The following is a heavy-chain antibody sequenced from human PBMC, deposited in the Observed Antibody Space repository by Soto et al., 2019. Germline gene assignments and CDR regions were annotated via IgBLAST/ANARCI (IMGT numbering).Heavy chain of an antibody. D-gene: IGHD3-22*01. CDR1: SGSISSSSYY. V-gene: IGHV4-39*01. CDR3: ATGPTVKYFDS. J-gene: IGHJ4*02. Sequence: QLQLQESGPGLVKPSGTLSLTCTVSSGSISSSSYYWGWIRQPPGKGLEWIGSIHYSGNTYSSPSLKSRVTISVDTSKNQFSLKLRSVTAADTAVYYCATGPTVKYFDSWGQGTLVTVSS. CDR2: IHYSGNT.